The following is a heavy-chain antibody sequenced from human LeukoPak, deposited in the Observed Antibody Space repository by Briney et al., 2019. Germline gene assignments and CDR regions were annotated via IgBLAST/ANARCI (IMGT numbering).Heavy chain of an antibody. CDR1: DGSITSDD. Sequence: SETLSLTPTVSDGSITSDDRSWVRQPPGKGLEWIGYIFHSGSTNYNPSLKSRVTISVDTSNNQFSLKLSSVTAADTAVYYCARRANYGSGSYYWGQGTLVTVSS. V-gene: IGHV4-59*08. J-gene: IGHJ4*02. CDR3: ARRANYGSGSYY. D-gene: IGHD3-10*01. CDR2: IFHSGST.